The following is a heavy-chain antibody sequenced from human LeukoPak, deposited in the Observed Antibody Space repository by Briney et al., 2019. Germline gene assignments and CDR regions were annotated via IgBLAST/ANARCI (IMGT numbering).Heavy chain of an antibody. J-gene: IGHJ4*02. Sequence: GGSLRLSCAASGFTFDDYAMHWVRQAPGKGLEWVSGISWNSGSIGYADSVKGRFAISRDNAKNSLYLQMNSLRAEDTALYYCAKDMASVPAAPFDYWGQGTLVTVSS. CDR1: GFTFDDYA. V-gene: IGHV3-9*01. CDR2: ISWNSGSI. CDR3: AKDMASVPAAPFDY. D-gene: IGHD2-2*01.